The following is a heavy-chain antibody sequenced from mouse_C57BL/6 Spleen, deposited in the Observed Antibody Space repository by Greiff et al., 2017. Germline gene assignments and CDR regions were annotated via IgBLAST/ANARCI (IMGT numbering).Heavy chain of an antibody. CDR2: IDPSDSYT. D-gene: IGHD1-1*01. Sequence: VKLQQPGAELVRPGTSVKLSCKASGYTFTSYWMHWVKQRPGQGLEWIGVIDPSDSYTNYNQKFKGKATLTVDTSSSTAYMQLSSLTSEDSAVYYCARSGYYGSSPYFDVWGTGTTVTVSS. CDR3: ARSGYYGSSPYFDV. CDR1: GYTFTSYW. V-gene: IGHV1-59*01. J-gene: IGHJ1*03.